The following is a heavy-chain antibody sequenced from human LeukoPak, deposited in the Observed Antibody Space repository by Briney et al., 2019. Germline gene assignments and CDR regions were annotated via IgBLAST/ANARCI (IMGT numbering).Heavy chain of an antibody. V-gene: IGHV4-31*03. J-gene: IGHJ3*02. Sequence: SETLSLTCTVSGGSISSGGYYWSWIRQHPGKGLEWIGYIYYGGSTYYNPSLKSRVTISVDTSKNQFSLKLSSVTAADTAVYYCARERKSRAAFDIWGQGTMVTVSS. CDR3: ARERKSRAAFDI. CDR2: IYYGGST. D-gene: IGHD3-10*01. CDR1: GGSISSGGYY.